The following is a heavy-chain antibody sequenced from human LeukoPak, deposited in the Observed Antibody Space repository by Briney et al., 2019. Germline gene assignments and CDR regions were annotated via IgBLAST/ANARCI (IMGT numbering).Heavy chain of an antibody. V-gene: IGHV4-30-4*01. CDR1: GGSISSGDYY. CDR3: ARGPYGSGSYY. J-gene: IGHJ4*02. D-gene: IGHD3-10*01. Sequence: SQTLSLTCTVSGGSISSGDYYWSRIRQPPGQGLEWIGYIYYSVTTYYNPSLKSRVTISVDTSKNQFSLKLTSVTAADTAVYFCARGPYGSGSYYWGQGTLVTVSS. CDR2: IYYSVTT.